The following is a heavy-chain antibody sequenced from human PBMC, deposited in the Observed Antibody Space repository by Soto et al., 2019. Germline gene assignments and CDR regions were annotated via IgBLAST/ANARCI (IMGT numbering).Heavy chain of an antibody. Sequence: SSVKVSCKASGYTFTGYYIHWVRQAPGQGLEWMGWINPNSGGTNYAQKFQGRVTMTRDTSISTAYMELSRLRSDETAMYYCAKAGTGAYPGGGLDVWGHGTTVTVSS. J-gene: IGHJ6*02. CDR3: AKAGTGAYPGGGLDV. CDR1: GYTFTGYY. CDR2: INPNSGGT. V-gene: IGHV1-2*02. D-gene: IGHD3-16*01.